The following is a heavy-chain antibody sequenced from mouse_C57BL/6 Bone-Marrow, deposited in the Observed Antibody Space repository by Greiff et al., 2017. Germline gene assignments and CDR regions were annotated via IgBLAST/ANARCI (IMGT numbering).Heavy chain of an antibody. D-gene: IGHD1-1*01. CDR1: GYTFTDYY. Sequence: EVKLQQSGPELVKPGASVKISCKASGYTFTDYYMNWVKQSHGKSLEWIGDINPNNGGTSYNQKFKGKATLTVDKSSSTAYMELRSLTSEDSAVYYCARKGYYGSSPPDYWGQGTTLTVSS. CDR3: ARKGYYGSSPPDY. V-gene: IGHV1-26*01. CDR2: INPNNGGT. J-gene: IGHJ2*01.